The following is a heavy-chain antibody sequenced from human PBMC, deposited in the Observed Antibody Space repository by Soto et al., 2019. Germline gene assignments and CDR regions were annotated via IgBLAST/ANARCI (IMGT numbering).Heavy chain of an antibody. J-gene: IGHJ4*02. CDR2: IYYSGSI. D-gene: IGHD5-12*01. V-gene: IGHV4-59*01. CDR3: ARRYSGYDLYYFDY. Sequence: SETLSLTCTVSGGSISSYYWSWIRQPPGEGLEWIGYIYYSGSINYNPSLKSRVTISVDTSKNQFSLKLSSVTAADTAVYYCARRYSGYDLYYFDYWGQGTLVTVSS. CDR1: GGSISSYY.